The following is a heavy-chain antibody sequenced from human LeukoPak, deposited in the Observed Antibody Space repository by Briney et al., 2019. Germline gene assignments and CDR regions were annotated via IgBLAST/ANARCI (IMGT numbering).Heavy chain of an antibody. CDR3: SRHEAEMATMLGNY. Sequence: PSETLSLTCAVSGYSITSGFYWGWIRQPPWKGLEWVVSIYRRGRTFYNPSLTSRVTMSVDTSQNQFSLRLSSPTAAVTAVYYCSRHEAEMATMLGNYWGQGILVTVSS. D-gene: IGHD5-24*01. J-gene: IGHJ4*02. CDR2: IYRRGRT. CDR1: GYSITSGFY. V-gene: IGHV4-38-2*01.